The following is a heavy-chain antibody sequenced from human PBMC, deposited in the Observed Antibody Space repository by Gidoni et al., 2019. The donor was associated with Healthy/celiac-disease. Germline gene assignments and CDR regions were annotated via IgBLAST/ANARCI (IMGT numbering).Heavy chain of an antibody. D-gene: IGHD2-15*01. CDR1: GFTFSSYG. V-gene: IGHV3-30*02. Sequence: QVQLVESGVGVVQPGRSLRLSCAASGFTFSSYGMHWVRQAPGKGLEWVAFIRYDGSNKYYADSVKGRFTISRDNSKNTLYLQMNSLRAEDTAVYYCAKGYCSGGSCYSYYYYYGMDVWGQGTTVTVSS. CDR3: AKGYCSGGSCYSYYYYYGMDV. J-gene: IGHJ6*02. CDR2: IRYDGSNK.